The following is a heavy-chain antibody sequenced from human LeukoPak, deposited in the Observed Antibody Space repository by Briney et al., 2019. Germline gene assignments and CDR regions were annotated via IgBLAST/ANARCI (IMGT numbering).Heavy chain of an antibody. CDR2: IKKDGSEK. V-gene: IGHV3-7*03. J-gene: IGHJ4*02. CDR1: GFTFSNYW. D-gene: IGHD5-18*01. Sequence: GGSLRLSCAASGFTFSNYWMTWVRQAPGKGLEWVANIKKDGSEKNYVDSVKGRFTISRDNAKNSLFLQMNSLRAEDTAVYYCTRSSSYGSSVLGLWGQGTLVTVSS. CDR3: TRSSSYGSSVLGL.